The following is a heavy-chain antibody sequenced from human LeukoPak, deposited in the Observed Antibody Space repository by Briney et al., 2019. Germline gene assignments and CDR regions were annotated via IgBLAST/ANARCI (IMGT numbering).Heavy chain of an antibody. CDR2: IWYDGSNK. CDR1: GFTFSSYG. CDR3: ARVVTTWDYFDY. D-gene: IGHD4-11*01. J-gene: IGHJ4*02. V-gene: IGHV3-33*01. Sequence: PGGSLRLSCAASGFTFSSYGMHWVRQAPGKGLEWVAVIWYDGSNKYYADSVKGRFTISRDNAKNSLYLQMNSLRDEDTAVYYCARVVTTWDYFDYWGRGTLVTVSS.